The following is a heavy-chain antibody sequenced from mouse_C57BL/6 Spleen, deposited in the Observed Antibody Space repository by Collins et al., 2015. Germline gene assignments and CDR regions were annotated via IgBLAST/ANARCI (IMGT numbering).Heavy chain of an antibody. J-gene: IGHJ1*03. Sequence: QVQLQQPGAELVKPGASVKLSCKASGYTFTSYWMQWVKQRPGQGLEWIGEIDPSDSYTNYNQKFKGKATLTVDTSSSTAYMQLSSLTSEDSAVYYCARRMGYYAPGGFDVWGTGTTVTVSS. D-gene: IGHD2-3*01. CDR2: IDPSDSYT. V-gene: IGHV1-50*01. CDR3: ARRMGYYAPGGFDV. CDR1: GYTFTSYW.